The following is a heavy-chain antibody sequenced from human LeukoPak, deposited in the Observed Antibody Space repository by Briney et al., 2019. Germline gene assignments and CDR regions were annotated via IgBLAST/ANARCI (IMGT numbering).Heavy chain of an antibody. CDR3: ARGDTAMVLVFDY. D-gene: IGHD5-18*01. CDR1: GYTLTVYY. Sequence: ASVKVSCKASGYTLTVYYMHWVRQAPGQRLEWMGWINPNSGGTNYAQKFQGRVTMTRDTSISTAYMELSRLRSDDTAVYYCARGDTAMVLVFDYWGQGTLVTVSS. J-gene: IGHJ4*02. CDR2: INPNSGGT. V-gene: IGHV1-2*02.